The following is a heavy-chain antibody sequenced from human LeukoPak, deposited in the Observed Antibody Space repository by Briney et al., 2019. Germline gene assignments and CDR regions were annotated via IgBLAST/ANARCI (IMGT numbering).Heavy chain of an antibody. V-gene: IGHV4-30-2*01. Sequence: ASETLSLTCTVSGGSISSGGYYWSWIRQPPGKGLEWIGYIYHSGSTYYNPSLKSRVTISVDRSKNQFSLKLSSVTAADTAVYYCARDAPYSSGYYGPDWGQGTLVTVSS. CDR3: ARDAPYSSGYYGPD. D-gene: IGHD3-22*01. J-gene: IGHJ4*02. CDR1: GGSISSGGYY. CDR2: IYHSGST.